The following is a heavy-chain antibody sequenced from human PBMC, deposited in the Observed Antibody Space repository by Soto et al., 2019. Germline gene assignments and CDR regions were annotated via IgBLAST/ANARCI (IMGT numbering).Heavy chain of an antibody. CDR2: INHSGST. J-gene: IGHJ4*02. D-gene: IGHD3-22*01. V-gene: IGHV4-34*01. Sequence: PSETLSLTCAVYGGSFSGYYWSWIRQPPGKGLEWIGEINHSGSTNYNPSLKSRVTISVDTSKNQFSLKLSSVTAADTAVYYCARGWSNYYDSSGYYLDYWGQGTLVTVSS. CDR3: ARGWSNYYDSSGYYLDY. CDR1: GGSFSGYY.